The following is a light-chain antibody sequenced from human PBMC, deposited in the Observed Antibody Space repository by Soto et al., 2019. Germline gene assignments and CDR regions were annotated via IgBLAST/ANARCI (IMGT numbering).Light chain of an antibody. J-gene: IGKJ2*01. CDR1: QSISSW. CDR3: QHYSSYLYT. Sequence: DIQMTQSPSTLSASVGDRVTITCRASQSISSWLAWYQQKPGKAPKLLIYKASSLESGVPSRFSGSGSGTEFTLTITSLQPDDFATSYCQHYSSYLYTFGQGTKLEIK. CDR2: KAS. V-gene: IGKV1-5*03.